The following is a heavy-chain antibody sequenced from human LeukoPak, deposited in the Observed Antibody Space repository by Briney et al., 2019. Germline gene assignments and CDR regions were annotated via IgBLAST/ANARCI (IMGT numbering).Heavy chain of an antibody. CDR3: ARGEYGSGSYHIDY. D-gene: IGHD3-10*01. J-gene: IGHJ4*02. CDR2: ISGTSSYI. Sequence: PGGSLRLSCAASGFTFSSYSMNWVRQAPGKGLEWVSFISGTSSYIYYADSVKGRFTISRDNARNSLYLQMNSLRAEDTAVYYCARGEYGSGSYHIDYWGQGTLVTVSS. CDR1: GFTFSSYS. V-gene: IGHV3-21*01.